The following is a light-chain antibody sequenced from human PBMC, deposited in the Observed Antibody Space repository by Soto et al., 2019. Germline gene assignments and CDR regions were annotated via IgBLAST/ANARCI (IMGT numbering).Light chain of an antibody. Sequence: QPVLTQSPSASASLGASVKLTCTLSSGHSSYAIAWHQQQPEKGPRFLMKVNSDGSHIRGDAIPDRFSGSSSGAERYLTISSLQSEDEADYYCQTWGTGIWVFGGGTKLTVL. CDR3: QTWGTGIWV. CDR2: VNSDGSH. CDR1: SGHSSYA. J-gene: IGLJ3*02. V-gene: IGLV4-69*01.